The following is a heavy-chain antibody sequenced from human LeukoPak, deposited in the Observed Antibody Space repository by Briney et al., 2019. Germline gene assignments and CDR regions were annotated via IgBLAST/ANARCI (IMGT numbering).Heavy chain of an antibody. V-gene: IGHV3-7*01. CDR2: IKQDGSEK. Sequence: GGSLRLSCAVSGFTFSTYWMSWVRQAPGKGLEWVANIKQDGSEKYYVDSVKGRFTIPRDNAKNSLYLQMNSLRAEDTAVYYCARVLGGDDYWGQGTLVTVSS. D-gene: IGHD3-10*01. CDR1: GFTFSTYW. J-gene: IGHJ4*02. CDR3: ARVLGGDDY.